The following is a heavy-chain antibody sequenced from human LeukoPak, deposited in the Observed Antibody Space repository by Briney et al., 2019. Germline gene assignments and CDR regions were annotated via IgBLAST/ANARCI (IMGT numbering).Heavy chain of an antibody. V-gene: IGHV4-4*07. CDR3: AREGGSGSYYAYYYYYMDV. CDR2: LYTSGRT. Sequence: PSETLSLTCTVSGVSLSNYYWSWIRQPAGKALEWIGRLYTSGRTIYHPSLKTRLPISIHTHKNKFSLTQTSVTAADTAVYYCAREGGSGSYYAYYYYYMDVWGKGTTVTVSS. D-gene: IGHD1-26*01. CDR1: GVSLSNYY. J-gene: IGHJ6*03.